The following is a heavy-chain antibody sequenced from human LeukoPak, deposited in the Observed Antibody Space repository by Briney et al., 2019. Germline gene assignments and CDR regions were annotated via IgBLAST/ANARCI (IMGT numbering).Heavy chain of an antibody. D-gene: IGHD1-1*01. CDR2: ISYDGRQK. CDR3: ARPFTTGYFQH. V-gene: IGHV3-30*04. Sequence: GGSLRLSCAASGFTFSTYAMHWVRQAPGKGLEWVAVISYDGRQKYYADSVKGRFTISRDNSKNTLYLQMNSLRAEDTAVYYCARPFTTGYFQHWGQGTLVTVSS. CDR1: GFTFSTYA. J-gene: IGHJ1*01.